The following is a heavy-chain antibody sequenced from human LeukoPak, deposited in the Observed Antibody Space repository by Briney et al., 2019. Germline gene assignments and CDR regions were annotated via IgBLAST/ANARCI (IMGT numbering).Heavy chain of an antibody. CDR3: ARDTPYSSSWYGGGYYMDV. J-gene: IGHJ6*03. CDR1: GGSISSGGYY. Sequence: SETLSLTCTVSGGSISSGGYYWSWIRQPPGKGLEWIGYIYHSGSTYYNPSLKSRVTISVDRSKNQFSLKLSSVTAADTAVYYCARDTPYSSSWYGGGYYMDVWGKGTTVTVSS. CDR2: IYHSGST. V-gene: IGHV4-30-2*01. D-gene: IGHD6-13*01.